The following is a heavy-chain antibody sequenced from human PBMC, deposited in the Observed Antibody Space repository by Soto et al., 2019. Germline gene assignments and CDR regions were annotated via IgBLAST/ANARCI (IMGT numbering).Heavy chain of an antibody. CDR1: GGSFSGYY. Sequence: QVQLQQWGAGLLKPSETLSLTCAVYGGSFSGYYWSWIRQPPGKGLEWIGEINHSGSTNYNPSLKIRVNMSVDTSKNQFALKLSAVTAADTAVYYCARGERYSSGWLNWYFDLWGRGTLVTVSS. J-gene: IGHJ2*01. V-gene: IGHV4-34*01. D-gene: IGHD6-19*01. CDR3: ARGERYSSGWLNWYFDL. CDR2: INHSGST.